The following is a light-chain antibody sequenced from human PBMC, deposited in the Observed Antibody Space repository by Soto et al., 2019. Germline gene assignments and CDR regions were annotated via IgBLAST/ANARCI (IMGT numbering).Light chain of an antibody. Sequence: EIVMTQSAATLSLSPGERATLSCRPSQSVSSSYLAWYKQKPGQAPRLLIYGASSRATGIPDRFSGSGSGTEFTLTISRLQPEDFAVYYCQQYGSSPWTFGQGTKVDIK. CDR2: GAS. V-gene: IGKV3-20*01. J-gene: IGKJ1*01. CDR1: QSVSSSY. CDR3: QQYGSSPWT.